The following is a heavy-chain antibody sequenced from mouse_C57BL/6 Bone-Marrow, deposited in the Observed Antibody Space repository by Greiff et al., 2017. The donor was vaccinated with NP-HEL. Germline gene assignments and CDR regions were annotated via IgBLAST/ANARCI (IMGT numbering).Heavy chain of an antibody. CDR1: GFTFTDYY. J-gene: IGHJ2*01. CDR2: IRNKANGYTT. Sequence: EVMLVESGGGLVQPGGSLSLSCAASGFTFTDYYMSWVRQPPGKALEWLGFIRNKANGYTTEYSASVKGRFTISRDNSQSILYLQMNALRAEDSATYYCARYDYDGGSDYWGQGTTLTVSS. CDR3: ARYDYDGGSDY. V-gene: IGHV7-3*01. D-gene: IGHD2-4*01.